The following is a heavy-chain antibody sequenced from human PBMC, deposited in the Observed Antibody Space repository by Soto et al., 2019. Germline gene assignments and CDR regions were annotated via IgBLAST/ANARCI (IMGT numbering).Heavy chain of an antibody. J-gene: IGHJ4*02. CDR3: AKVSSSWYAGFFDL. D-gene: IGHD6-13*01. CDR1: GFTFSSYS. CDR2: LSDSGGSI. V-gene: IGHV3-23*01. Sequence: PGGSLRLSCAASGFTFSSYSMNWVRQAPGKGLEWVSGLSDSGGSIYYADSVKGRFTISRDNSMNTLYLQMNTLRAEDTAIYYCAKVSSSWYAGFFDLWGQGTLVTVSS.